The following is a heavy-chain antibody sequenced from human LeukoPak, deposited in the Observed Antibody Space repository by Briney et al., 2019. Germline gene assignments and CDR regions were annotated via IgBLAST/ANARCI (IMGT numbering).Heavy chain of an antibody. J-gene: IGHJ4*02. CDR1: GFSFSTSM. D-gene: IGHD5-24*01. CDR2: ILQDAETT. CDR3: TKRDGQSFDY. Sequence: GGSLRLSCAASGFSFSTSMMSWVRRVPGQGLEWVSTILQDAETTYYADSVRGRFTISRDNFKDTLFLPMSSLRAEDTAIYYCTKRDGQSFDYWGQGALVTVSS. V-gene: IGHV3-23*01.